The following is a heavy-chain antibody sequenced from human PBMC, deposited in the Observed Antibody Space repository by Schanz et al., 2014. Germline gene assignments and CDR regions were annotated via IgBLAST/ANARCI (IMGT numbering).Heavy chain of an antibody. CDR2: ISVYNHNK. CDR3: ARDAADFYDILTEEDY. J-gene: IGHJ4*02. Sequence: QVQLVQSGPEVKKPGATVKVSCKASGYIFINSGISWVRQAPGQVLEWMGWISVYNHNKEYDQKLQGRVTMTTDTSTSTAYMELRSLRSDDTAVYYCARDAADFYDILTEEDYWGQGTLVTVSS. CDR1: GYIFINSG. D-gene: IGHD3-9*01. V-gene: IGHV1-18*01.